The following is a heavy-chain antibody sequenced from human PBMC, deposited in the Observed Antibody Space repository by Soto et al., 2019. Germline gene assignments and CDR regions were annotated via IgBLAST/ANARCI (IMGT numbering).Heavy chain of an antibody. CDR1: GYTFTSYD. J-gene: IGHJ4*02. D-gene: IGHD3-3*01. CDR3: ARTSYDFWSGPVSDY. V-gene: IGHV1-8*01. CDR2: MNPNSGNT. Sequence: XSVKVSLKASGYTFTSYDSSLVRHSTGQGLEWMGWMNPNSGNTGYAQKFQGRVTMTRNTSISTAYMELSSLRSADTAVYYCARTSYDFWSGPVSDYWGQGTLVTVSS.